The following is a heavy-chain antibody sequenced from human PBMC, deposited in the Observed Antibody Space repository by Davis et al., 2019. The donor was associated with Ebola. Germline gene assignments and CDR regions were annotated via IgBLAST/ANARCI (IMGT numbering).Heavy chain of an antibody. J-gene: IGHJ4*02. Sequence: LTCAASGFTFNTYAMSWVRQPPGKGLEWISSISSSGTVTYYADSVKGRFTISRDSSKNTLDLQMNSLRAEGTALYSCTKGDRDYSSSPFDYWGQGTLVTVSS. CDR2: ISSSGTVT. V-gene: IGHV3-23*01. CDR3: TKGDRDYSSSPFDY. D-gene: IGHD3-22*01. CDR1: GFTFNTYA.